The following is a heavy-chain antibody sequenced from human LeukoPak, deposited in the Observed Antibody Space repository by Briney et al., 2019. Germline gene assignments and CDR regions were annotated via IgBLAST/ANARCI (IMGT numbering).Heavy chain of an antibody. V-gene: IGHV1-2*06. Sequence: ASVKVSCKASGYTFTGYYIHWVRQAPGQGLEWMGRINPNSGGTNYAQKFQGRVTMTRDTSISTAYMELSSLRSEDTAVYYCARDLRGIVGATSWFDPWGQGTLVTVSS. CDR1: GYTFTGYY. D-gene: IGHD1-26*01. CDR2: INPNSGGT. J-gene: IGHJ5*02. CDR3: ARDLRGIVGATSWFDP.